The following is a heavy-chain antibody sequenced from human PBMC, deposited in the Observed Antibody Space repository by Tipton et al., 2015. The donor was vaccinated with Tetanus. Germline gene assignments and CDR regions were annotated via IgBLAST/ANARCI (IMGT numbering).Heavy chain of an antibody. J-gene: IGHJ3*01. CDR1: GFYFPVYA. CDR3: ARAVRGRDVFDV. D-gene: IGHD3-10*01. CDR2: VSGAGGSK. V-gene: IGHV3-9*01. Sequence: SLRLSCAASGFYFPVYAVSWVRQVSGKGLEWVSAVSGAGGSKVYADSVKGRFTISRDNANNSLYLQMSSLRPEDTALYYCARAVRGRDVFDVWGQGTVVTVSS.